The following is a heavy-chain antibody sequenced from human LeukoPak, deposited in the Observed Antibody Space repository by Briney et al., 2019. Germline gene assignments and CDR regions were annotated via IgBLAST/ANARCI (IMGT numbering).Heavy chain of an antibody. CDR1: GLTFSNSW. Sequence: GGSLRLSRAVSGLTFSNSWMDWVRQAPGKGLEWVASINPDGNKKYSADSVKGRFTISRDNAENSLYLQMNSLRVEDTAFYYCARDLAYSRLDYWGQGMLVTVSS. J-gene: IGHJ4*02. CDR3: ARDLAYSRLDY. CDR2: INPDGNKK. V-gene: IGHV3-7*01. D-gene: IGHD5-18*01.